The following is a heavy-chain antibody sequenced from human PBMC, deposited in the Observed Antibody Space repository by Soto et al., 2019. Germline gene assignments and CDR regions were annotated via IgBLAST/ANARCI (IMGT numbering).Heavy chain of an antibody. CDR2: IRGRGGDT. J-gene: IGHJ3*02. CDR3: AKSRSVEDAFDI. V-gene: IGHV3-23*01. CDR1: GFTFNKYA. Sequence: GGSLRLSCAASGFTFNKYAMSWVRQAPGKGLEWVSAIRGRGGDTYYADSVKGRFTISRDNSKNTLDLQMNSLRADDTAIYYCAKSRSVEDAFDIWGQGTMVTVSS.